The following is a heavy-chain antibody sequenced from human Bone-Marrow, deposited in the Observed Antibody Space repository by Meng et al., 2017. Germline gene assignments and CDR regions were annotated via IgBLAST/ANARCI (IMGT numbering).Heavy chain of an antibody. CDR1: GSSITNDENY. Sequence: VQLQESGPGLVKPSQTLSLTCTVSGSSITNDENYWSWIRHPPGEGLEWIGYMHYNGITYYNPSLRSRATMLVDTSKNEFSLKLSSVTAADTAVYYCARYCSSTSCHNWFDPWGQGILVTVSS. V-gene: IGHV4-30-4*08. CDR2: MHYNGIT. J-gene: IGHJ5*02. D-gene: IGHD2-2*02. CDR3: ARYCSSTSCHNWFDP.